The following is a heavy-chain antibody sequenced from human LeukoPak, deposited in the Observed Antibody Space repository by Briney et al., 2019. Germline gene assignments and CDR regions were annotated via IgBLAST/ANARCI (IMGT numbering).Heavy chain of an antibody. V-gene: IGHV3-48*02. CDR2: ISSSSYTI. CDR1: GFTFNSYS. D-gene: IGHD2-2*01. CDR3: ARGPAAAIDY. Sequence: GGSLRLSCAASGFTFNSYSMNWVRQAPGKGLEWVSYISSSSYTIYYADSMKGRFTISRDNGKNSLYLQMNSLRDEDTAIYYCARGPAAAIDYWGRGTLVTVSS. J-gene: IGHJ4*02.